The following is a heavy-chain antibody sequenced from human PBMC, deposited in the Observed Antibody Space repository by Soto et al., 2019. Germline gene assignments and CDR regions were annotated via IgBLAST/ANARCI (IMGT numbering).Heavy chain of an antibody. CDR2: INRDGTMT. CDR3: VKESRSGGSW. V-gene: IGHV3-7*01. CDR1: GFTFSDSW. D-gene: IGHD2-15*01. J-gene: IGHJ4*02. Sequence: EVQLVESGGGLVQPGGSLRLSCVASGFTFSDSWMTCVRQVPGKGLEWVANINRDGTMTNYVDSMGGRFAISRDNPRSSVDLHMTNLRTEDTAIYHCVKESRSGGSWWGQGTLVTVSS.